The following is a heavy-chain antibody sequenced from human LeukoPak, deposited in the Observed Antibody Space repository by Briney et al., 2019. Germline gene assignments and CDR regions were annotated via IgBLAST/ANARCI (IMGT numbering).Heavy chain of an antibody. CDR1: GFTFSSYA. CDR2: ISGSGGST. V-gene: IGHV3-23*01. D-gene: IGHD3-22*01. Sequence: GGSLRLSCAASGFTFSSYAMSWVRRAPGKGLEWVSAISGSGGSTYYADSVKGRFTISRDNSKNTLYLQMNSLRAEDTAVYYCAKSPNYYDSSGYYPVWGQGTLVTVSS. J-gene: IGHJ4*02. CDR3: AKSPNYYDSSGYYPV.